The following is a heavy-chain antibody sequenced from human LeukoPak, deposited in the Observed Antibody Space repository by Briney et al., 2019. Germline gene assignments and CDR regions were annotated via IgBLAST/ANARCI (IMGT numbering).Heavy chain of an antibody. CDR3: ARALHSTLYYYYYGMDV. CDR1: GGSVSSGSYY. V-gene: IGHV4-61*01. D-gene: IGHD4-11*01. Sequence: SETLSLTCTVSGGSVSSGSYYWSWIRQPPGKGLEWIGYIYYSGSTNYNPSLKSRVTISVDTSKNQISLKLSSVTAADTAVYYCARALHSTLYYYYYGMDVWGQGTTVTVSS. J-gene: IGHJ6*02. CDR2: IYYSGST.